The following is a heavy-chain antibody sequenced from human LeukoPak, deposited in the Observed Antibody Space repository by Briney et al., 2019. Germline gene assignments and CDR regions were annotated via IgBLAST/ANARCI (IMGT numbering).Heavy chain of an antibody. Sequence: GGSLRLSCAASGFTFSSHRMRWVRQGPGKGLEWVADINQDGTEKYYVDSVKGRFTISRDNPKNSLYLQMNSLGAEDTALYYCARGKCSVDSCYPSGGALATWGQGTMVSVSS. J-gene: IGHJ3*02. D-gene: IGHD2-15*01. CDR2: INQDGTEK. CDR1: GFTFSSHR. CDR3: ARGKCSVDSCYPSGGALAT. V-gene: IGHV3-7*01.